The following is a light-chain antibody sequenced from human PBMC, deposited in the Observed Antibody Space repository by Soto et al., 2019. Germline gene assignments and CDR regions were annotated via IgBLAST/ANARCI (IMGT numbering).Light chain of an antibody. J-gene: IGKJ2*01. CDR3: QQYYSYPYT. V-gene: IGKV1-8*01. CDR2: AAS. CDR1: QGISSY. Sequence: AIRMTQSPSSLSASPGDRVTITCRASQGISSYLAWYQQKTGKAPKLLIYAASTLQIGVPSRFSGSGSGTDFTLTISCLQSEDFATYYCQQYYSYPYTFGQGTKLEIK.